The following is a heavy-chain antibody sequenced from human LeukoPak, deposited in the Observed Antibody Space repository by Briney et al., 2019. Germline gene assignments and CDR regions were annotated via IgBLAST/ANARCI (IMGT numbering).Heavy chain of an antibody. CDR3: ARDSGYYDSSGYYTSLFDY. J-gene: IGHJ4*02. D-gene: IGHD3-22*01. CDR1: GFTFSSYA. V-gene: IGHV3-30-3*01. CDR2: ISYDGSNK. Sequence: GGSLRLSCAASGFTFSSYAMHWVRQAPGKGLEWVAVISYDGSNKYYADSVKGRFTISRDNSKNTLYLQMNGLRAEDTAVYYCARDSGYYDSSGYYTSLFDYWGQGTLVTVSS.